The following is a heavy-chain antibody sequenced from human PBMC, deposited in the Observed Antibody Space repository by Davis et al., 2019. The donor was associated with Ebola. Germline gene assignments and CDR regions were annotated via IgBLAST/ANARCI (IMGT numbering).Heavy chain of an antibody. Sequence: ASVKVSCKASGYTFTSYDINWVRQATGQGLEWMGWMNPNSGNTGYAQKFQGRVTMTRNTSISTAYMELSSLRSEDTAVYYCASWTLSFSSSWYEYYYYGMDVWGQGTTVTDSS. V-gene: IGHV1-8*01. CDR1: GYTFTSYD. CDR3: ASWTLSFSSSWYEYYYYGMDV. CDR2: MNPNSGNT. J-gene: IGHJ6*02. D-gene: IGHD6-13*01.